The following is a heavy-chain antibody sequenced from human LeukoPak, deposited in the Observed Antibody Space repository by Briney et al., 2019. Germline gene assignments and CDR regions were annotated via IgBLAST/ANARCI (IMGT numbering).Heavy chain of an antibody. D-gene: IGHD6-13*01. CDR1: GGSISSSSYY. J-gene: IGHJ5*02. V-gene: IGHV4-39*01. Sequence: PSETLSLTCTVSGGSISSSSYYWGWIRQPPGTGLEWIGEINHSGSTNYNPSLKSRVTISVDTSKDQFSLKLSSVTAADTAVYYCARQGSSWYRWFDPWGQGTLVTVSS. CDR3: ARQGSSWYRWFDP. CDR2: INHSGST.